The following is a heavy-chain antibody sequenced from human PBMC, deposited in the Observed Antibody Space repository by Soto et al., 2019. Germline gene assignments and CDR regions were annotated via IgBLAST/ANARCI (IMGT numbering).Heavy chain of an antibody. CDR3: ARKTTVTDDDAFDI. V-gene: IGHV3-33*01. CDR1: GFTFSSYG. CDR2: IWYDGSNK. Sequence: VQLVESGGGVVQPGRSLRLSCAASGFTFSSYGMHWVRQAPGKGLEWVAVIWYDGSNKYYADSVKGRFTISRDNSKNTLYLQMNSLRAEDTAVYYCARKTTVTDDDAFDIWGQGTMVTVSS. D-gene: IGHD4-17*01. J-gene: IGHJ3*02.